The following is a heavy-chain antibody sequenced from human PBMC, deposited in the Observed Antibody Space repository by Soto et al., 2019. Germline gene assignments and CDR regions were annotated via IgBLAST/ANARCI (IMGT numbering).Heavy chain of an antibody. CDR2: IYYSGST. CDR1: GGFSSSYY. Sequence: SETLSLTCTVSGGFSSSYYWSWIRQPPGKGLELIGYIYYSGSTKYNPSLKSRVIISIDTSKNQFSLKLSSVTAADTAVYYCARGGYGMDVWGQGTTVTVSS. V-gene: IGHV4-59*01. CDR3: ARGGYGMDV. J-gene: IGHJ6*02.